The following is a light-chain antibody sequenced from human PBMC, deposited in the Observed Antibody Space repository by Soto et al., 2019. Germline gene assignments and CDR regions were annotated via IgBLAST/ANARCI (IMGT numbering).Light chain of an antibody. J-gene: IGLJ1*01. CDR1: SSDVGAYNY. Sequence: QSVLTQPASVSGSPGQSIAISCTGTSSDVGAYNYVSWYQQYPGKAPKLVIYDVTNRPSGVSNRFSGSKSGSTASLTISGLQAEDEADYYCSSYTLSSTYVFGTGTKLTVL. V-gene: IGLV2-14*01. CDR2: DVT. CDR3: SSYTLSSTYV.